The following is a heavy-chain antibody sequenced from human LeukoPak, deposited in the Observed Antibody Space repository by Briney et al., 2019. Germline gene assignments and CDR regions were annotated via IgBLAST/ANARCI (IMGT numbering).Heavy chain of an antibody. CDR2: ISGDGGSR. D-gene: IGHD3-10*01. CDR1: GFTFDDYV. Sequence: GGSLRLSCAASGFTFDDYVMHWVRQAPGKGLEWVSVISGDGGSRNHADSVKGRFTISRDNSKDSLFLEMDSLRSEDTAVYYCRGVEGVFDYWGQGTLVTVSS. CDR3: RGVEGVFDY. V-gene: IGHV3-43*02. J-gene: IGHJ4*02.